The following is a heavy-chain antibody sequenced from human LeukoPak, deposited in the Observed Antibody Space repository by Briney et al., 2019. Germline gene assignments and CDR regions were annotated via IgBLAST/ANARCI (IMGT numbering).Heavy chain of an antibody. J-gene: IGHJ4*02. D-gene: IGHD1-26*01. V-gene: IGHV3-48*03. CDR2: ISSGASTL. Sequence: PGGSLRLSCAASGFTFSNYEMNWVRQAPGKGLEWVSYISSGASTLYYADSVRGRFTISRDNDKNSLYLQMNSLRAEDTAVYYCARFAVGANLVDYWGQGTLVTASS. CDR3: ARFAVGANLVDY. CDR1: GFTFSNYE.